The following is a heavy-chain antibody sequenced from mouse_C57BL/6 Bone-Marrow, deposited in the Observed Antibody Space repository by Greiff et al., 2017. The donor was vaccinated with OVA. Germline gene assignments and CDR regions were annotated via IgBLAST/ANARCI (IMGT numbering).Heavy chain of an antibody. J-gene: IGHJ3*01. CDR2: IDPENGDT. CDR3: TTQRRLRWFAY. V-gene: IGHV14-4*01. CDR1: GFNIKDDY. Sequence: VQLKESGAELVRPGASVKLSCTASGFNIKDDYMHWVKQRPEQGLEWIGWIDPENGDTEYASKFQGKATITADTASNTAYLQLSSLTSEDTAVYYCTTQRRLRWFAYWGQGTLVTVSA. D-gene: IGHD3-2*02.